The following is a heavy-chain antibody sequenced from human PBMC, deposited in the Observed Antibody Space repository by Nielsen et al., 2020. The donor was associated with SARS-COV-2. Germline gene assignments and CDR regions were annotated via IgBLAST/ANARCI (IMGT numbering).Heavy chain of an antibody. V-gene: IGHV5-51*01. Sequence: GESLKISCKGSGYSFTNYWIGWVRQMPGKGLEWMGIIYPGDSETRYSPSFQGQVTISADKSISTAYLQWSSLKASDTAMYYCARLGDYYDSSSYFDYYYGMDVWGQGTTVTVSS. J-gene: IGHJ6*02. CDR3: ARLGDYYDSSSYFDYYYGMDV. CDR1: GYSFTNYW. CDR2: IYPGDSET. D-gene: IGHD3-22*01.